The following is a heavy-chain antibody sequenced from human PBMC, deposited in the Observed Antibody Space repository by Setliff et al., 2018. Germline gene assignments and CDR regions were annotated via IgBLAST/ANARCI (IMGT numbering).Heavy chain of an antibody. CDR3: ARTGTYRYFDY. CDR1: GASLNSGTYY. CDR2: IYYRGDT. D-gene: IGHD1-1*01. V-gene: IGHV4-39*01. Sequence: SETLSLTCTVSGASLNSGTYYWGWIRQPPGEGLEWIGRIYYRGDTYYNASLKGRLTISVDTAQNQFSLRLTSVTAADTAIYYCARTGTYRYFDYWG. J-gene: IGHJ4*01.